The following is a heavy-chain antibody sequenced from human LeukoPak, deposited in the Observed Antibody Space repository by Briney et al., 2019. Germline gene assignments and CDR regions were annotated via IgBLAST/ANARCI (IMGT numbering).Heavy chain of an antibody. Sequence: VKVSCKASGFTFTSSAVQWVRQARGQRLEWIGWIVVGSGNTNYAQKFQERVTITRDMSTSTAYMELSSLRSEDTAVYYCAAIPLPDSRYFDWLTFDYWGQGTLVTVSS. CDR1: GFTFTSSA. CDR2: IVVGSGNT. J-gene: IGHJ4*02. CDR3: AAIPLPDSRYFDWLTFDY. D-gene: IGHD3-9*01. V-gene: IGHV1-58*01.